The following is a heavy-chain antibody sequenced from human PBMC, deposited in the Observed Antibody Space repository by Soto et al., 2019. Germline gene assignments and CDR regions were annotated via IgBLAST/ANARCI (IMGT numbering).Heavy chain of an antibody. CDR3: ARERPEPYGGNHYYYYYMDV. V-gene: IGHV4-59*01. Sequence: SETLSLTCTVSGGSISSYYWSWIRQPPGKGLEWIGYIYYSGSTNYNPSLKSRVTISVDTSKNQFSLKLSSVTAADTAVYYCARERPEPYGGNHYYYYYMDVWGKGTTVTVSS. CDR2: IYYSGST. CDR1: GGSISSYY. D-gene: IGHD4-17*01. J-gene: IGHJ6*03.